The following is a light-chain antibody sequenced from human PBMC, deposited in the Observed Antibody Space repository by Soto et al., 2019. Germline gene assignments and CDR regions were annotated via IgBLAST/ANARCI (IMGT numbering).Light chain of an antibody. CDR2: GAS. CDR1: QRISNS. J-gene: IGKJ1*01. Sequence: IVLTQSPGTLSLSPGERATLSCRASQRISNSYLAWYQQKPGQAPRLLIYGASTRATGIPARFSGSGSGTEFTLTISSLQSEDFAVYYCQQYNNWPTFGQGTKVDI. V-gene: IGKV3-15*01. CDR3: QQYNNWPT.